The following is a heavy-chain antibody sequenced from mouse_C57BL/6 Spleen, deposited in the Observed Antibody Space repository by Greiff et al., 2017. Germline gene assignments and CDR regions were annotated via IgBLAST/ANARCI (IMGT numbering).Heavy chain of an antibody. CDR2: IDPSDSET. D-gene: IGHD4-1*01. V-gene: IGHV1-52*01. CDR3: AITGTGWYFDV. CDR1: GYTFTSYW. Sequence: QVQLQQSGAELVRPGSSVKLSCKASGYTFTSYWMHWVKQRPIQGLEWIGNIDPSDSETHYNQKFKDKATLTVDKSSSTAYMQLSSLTSEDSAVYYCAITGTGWYFDVWGTGTTVTVSS. J-gene: IGHJ1*03.